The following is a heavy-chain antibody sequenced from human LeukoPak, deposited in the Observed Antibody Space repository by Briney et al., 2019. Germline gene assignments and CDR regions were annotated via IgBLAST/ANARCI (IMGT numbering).Heavy chain of an antibody. J-gene: IGHJ4*02. CDR1: GYTFSDYY. D-gene: IGHD7-27*01. CDR2: MNPKIGGT. Sequence: ASVKVSCKASGYTFSDYYMHWVRQAPGQGLEWMGWMNPKIGGTNSAQKFQGRVTMTSDTSISTAYLELSRLTSDDTAVYYCARPGNWVFDSWGQGTLVTASS. CDR3: ARPGNWVFDS. V-gene: IGHV1-2*02.